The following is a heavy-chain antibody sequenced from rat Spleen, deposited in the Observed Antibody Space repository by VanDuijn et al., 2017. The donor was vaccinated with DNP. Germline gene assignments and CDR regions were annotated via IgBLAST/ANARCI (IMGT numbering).Heavy chain of an antibody. CDR1: GFTFSDYN. J-gene: IGHJ2*01. V-gene: IGHV5S10*01. CDR3: IRWNSGHFDY. D-gene: IGHD4-3*01. Sequence: EVQLVKSGGGLVQPGRSLKLSCAASGFTFSDYNMAWVRQAPKKGLEWVATISTSGSRTYYPDSVKGRFTISRDNAKSTLYLQMNSLRSEDMATYYCIRWNSGHFDYWGQGVMVTVSS. CDR2: ISTSGSRT.